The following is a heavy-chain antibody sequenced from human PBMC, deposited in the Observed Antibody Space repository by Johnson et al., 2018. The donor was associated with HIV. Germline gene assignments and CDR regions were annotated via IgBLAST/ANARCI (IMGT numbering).Heavy chain of an antibody. D-gene: IGHD5-18*01. Sequence: VQLVESGGGLVKPGGSLRLSCAASGFTFSDYYMSWIRQAPGNGLEWVGLIRSKAYGGTTEYAASVKGRFTISRDDSKSIAYLQMNSLKTEDTAVYYCSRVFEDTAMVTFRLFAFDIWGQGTMVTVSS. CDR1: GFTFSDYY. CDR2: IRSKAYGGTT. J-gene: IGHJ3*02. CDR3: SRVFEDTAMVTFRLFAFDI. V-gene: IGHV3-49*05.